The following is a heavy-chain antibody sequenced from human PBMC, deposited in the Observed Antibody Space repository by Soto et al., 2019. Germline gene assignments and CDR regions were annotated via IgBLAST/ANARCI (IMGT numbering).Heavy chain of an antibody. Sequence: SVKASCRASVYTFTSYGISWVRQAPGQGLEWMGWISAYNGNTNYAQKLQGRVTMTTDTSTSTAYMELRSLRSDDTAVYYCARGGSSCYSYYYCRDCSRQGTTGTVSS. CDR3: ARGGSSCYSYYYCRDC. J-gene: IGHJ6*02. CDR2: ISAYNGNT. V-gene: IGHV1-18*04. CDR1: VYTFTSYG. D-gene: IGHD2-2*01.